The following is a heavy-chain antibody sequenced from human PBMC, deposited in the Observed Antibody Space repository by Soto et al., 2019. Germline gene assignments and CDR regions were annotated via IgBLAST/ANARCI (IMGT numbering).Heavy chain of an antibody. V-gene: IGHV3-33*01. CDR3: GRDWYYYGSGAYRGMDV. D-gene: IGHD3-10*01. CDR1: GFIFSSYG. CDR2: IWHDGNNK. J-gene: IGHJ6*02. Sequence: GGSLRLSCAASGFIFSSYGIHWVRQAPGKGLEWVAVIWHDGNNKYYAEYVKGRITISRDNSKNTLYLEMNSLRAEDTAVYYCGRDWYYYGSGAYRGMDVWGQGTTVTVSS.